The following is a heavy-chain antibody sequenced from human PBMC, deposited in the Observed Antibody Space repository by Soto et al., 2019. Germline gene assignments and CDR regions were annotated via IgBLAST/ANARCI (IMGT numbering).Heavy chain of an antibody. J-gene: IGHJ6*02. Sequence: SVKVSCKASGFTFTSSAVQWVRQARGQRLEWIGWIVVGSGNTNYAQKFQERVTITRDMSTSTAYMELSSLRSEDTAVYYCAAGASPLAYYYYYGMDVWGQGTTVTVSS. D-gene: IGHD2-2*01. CDR1: GFTFTSSA. V-gene: IGHV1-58*01. CDR2: IVVGSGNT. CDR3: AAGASPLAYYYYYGMDV.